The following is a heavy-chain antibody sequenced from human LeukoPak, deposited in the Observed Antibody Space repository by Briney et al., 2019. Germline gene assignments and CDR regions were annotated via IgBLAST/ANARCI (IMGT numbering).Heavy chain of an antibody. Sequence: GGSLRLSCAASGFTFSSYGMHWVRQAPGKGLEWVAFIRYDGSNKYYADSVKGRFTISRDNSKNTLYPQMNSLRAEDTAVYYCARITYGSGNCYWGQGTLVMVSS. CDR3: ARITYGSGNCY. D-gene: IGHD3-10*01. CDR1: GFTFSSYG. V-gene: IGHV3-30*02. J-gene: IGHJ4*02. CDR2: IRYDGSNK.